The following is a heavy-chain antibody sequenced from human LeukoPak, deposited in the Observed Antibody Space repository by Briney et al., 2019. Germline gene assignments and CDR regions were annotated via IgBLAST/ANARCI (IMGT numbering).Heavy chain of an antibody. CDR1: GFTFSDYY. V-gene: IGHV3-11*01. D-gene: IGHD2/OR15-2a*01. CDR2: ISSSGSTI. CDR3: ARAPFLNWFDP. Sequence: GGSLRLSCAASGFTFSDYYMSWIRQAPGEGLEWVSYISSSGSTIYYADSVKGRFTISRDNAKNSLYLQMNSLRAEDTAVYYCARAPFLNWFDPWGQGTLVTVSS. J-gene: IGHJ5*02.